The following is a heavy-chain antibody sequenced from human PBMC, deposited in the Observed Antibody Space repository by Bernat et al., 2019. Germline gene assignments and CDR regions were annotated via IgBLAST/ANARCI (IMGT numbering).Heavy chain of an antibody. V-gene: IGHV1-18*01. Sequence: QAQLVQSGADVKKPGASVKFPCRASGYTFSNYGISWVRQAPGQGPEWMGWISGYNGNTNYAQKFQGRVTMTTDTSTSTAYMEVRSLRSDDTAVYYCARQRYSSSSCPDYWGPGTLVTVSS. CDR3: ARQRYSSSSCPDY. CDR1: GYTFSNYG. J-gene: IGHJ4*02. CDR2: ISGYNGNT. D-gene: IGHD6-6*01.